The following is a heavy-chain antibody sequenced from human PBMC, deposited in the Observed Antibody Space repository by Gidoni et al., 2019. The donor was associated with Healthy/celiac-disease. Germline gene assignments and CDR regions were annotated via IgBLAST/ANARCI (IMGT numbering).Heavy chain of an antibody. CDR3: TTSFGGYSSGWPFDY. V-gene: IGHV3-15*07. CDR1: GFTFSNAW. Sequence: EVQLVESGGGLVTPGGSLRLSCAASGFTFSNAWMNWVRQAPGKGLEWVGRIKSKTDGGKTDYAAPVKGRFTISRDDSKNTLYLQMKSLKTEDTAVYYCTTSFGGYSSGWPFDYWGQGTLVTVSS. J-gene: IGHJ4*02. D-gene: IGHD6-19*01. CDR2: IKSKTDGGKT.